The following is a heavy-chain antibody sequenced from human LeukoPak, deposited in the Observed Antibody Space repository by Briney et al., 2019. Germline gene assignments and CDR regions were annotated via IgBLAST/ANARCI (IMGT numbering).Heavy chain of an antibody. CDR3: AKDMIAAAGTGMDV. J-gene: IGHJ6*03. V-gene: IGHV3-20*04. CDR2: INWNGGST. Sequence: PGGSLRLSCAASGFTFDDYGMSWVRQAPGKGLEWVSGINWNGGSTGYADSVKGRFTISRDNAKNSLYLQMNSLRAEDTALYYCAKDMIAAAGTGMDVWGKGTTVTISS. D-gene: IGHD6-13*01. CDR1: GFTFDDYG.